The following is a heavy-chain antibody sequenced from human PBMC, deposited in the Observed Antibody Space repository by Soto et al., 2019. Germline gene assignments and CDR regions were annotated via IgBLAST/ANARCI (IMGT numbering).Heavy chain of an antibody. Sequence: QVQLMESGGGVVQPGTSLRLSCAASGFTFSTYAMHWVRQAPGKGLEWVAVISYDGNNKYHADSVKGRFTISRENSKDTLYLQVNSLRAEDTAVYYCARATSEDAFDIWGQGTMVTVSS. CDR1: GFTFSTYA. D-gene: IGHD3-16*01. V-gene: IGHV3-30-3*01. CDR3: ARATSEDAFDI. J-gene: IGHJ3*02. CDR2: ISYDGNNK.